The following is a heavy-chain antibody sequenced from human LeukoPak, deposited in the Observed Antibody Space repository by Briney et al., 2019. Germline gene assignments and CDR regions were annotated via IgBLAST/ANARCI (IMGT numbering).Heavy chain of an antibody. CDR1: GYTFTSYG. D-gene: IGHD6-19*01. V-gene: IGHV1-18*04. J-gene: IGHJ4*02. CDR2: ISAYNGNT. Sequence: ASVKVSCKASGYTFTSYGISWVRQAPGQGLEWXXWISAYNGNTNYAQKLQGRVTMTTDTSTSTAYMELRSLRSDDTAVYYCARMSSGWTLLDYWGQGTLVTVSS. CDR3: ARMSSGWTLLDY.